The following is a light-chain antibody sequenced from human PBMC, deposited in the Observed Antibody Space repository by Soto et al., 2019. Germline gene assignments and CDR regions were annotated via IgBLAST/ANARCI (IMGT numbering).Light chain of an antibody. J-gene: IGLJ1*01. CDR3: SSYTSDSSYV. CDR1: SSDVGLYDY. CDR2: AVS. V-gene: IGLV2-14*01. Sequence: SLLTQPASVSSSPGQSITISCTGTSSDVGLYDYVSWYQQHPGKAPQLMIYAVSNRPSGVSNRFSASKSGNTASLFISGLQAEDEADYYCSSYTSDSSYVFGSGTKVTVL.